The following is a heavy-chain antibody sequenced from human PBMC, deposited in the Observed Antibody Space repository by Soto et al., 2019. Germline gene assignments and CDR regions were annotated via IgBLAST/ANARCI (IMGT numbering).Heavy chain of an antibody. CDR2: ISYDGSNK. D-gene: IGHD2-2*01. CDR3: ARRYKDGRRDCISTSCLFDP. V-gene: IGHV3-30-3*01. CDR1: GFTFNTYA. J-gene: IGHJ5*01. Sequence: QVQLVESGGGVVQPGRSLRLSCAASGFTFNTYAMHWVRQAPGKGLEWVAVISYDGSNKYYADSVKGRFTISRDNSKNPXYXQMDSLRPEDTAVYYCARRYKDGRRDCISTSCLFDPWGQGPLVTVSS.